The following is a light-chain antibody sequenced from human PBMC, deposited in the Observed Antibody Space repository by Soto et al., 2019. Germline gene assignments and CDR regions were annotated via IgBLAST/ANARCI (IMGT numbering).Light chain of an antibody. J-gene: IGKJ4*01. CDR3: QQYNSYSLT. Sequence: DIQMTQSPSTLSASVGDRVTITCRASQSISSWLAWYQQKPGKAPKLLIYKASSLESGVPSRFSGSGSGTEFTLTISSLQPDDFATYYCQQYNSYSLTVGGGTKVEIK. V-gene: IGKV1-5*03. CDR2: KAS. CDR1: QSISSW.